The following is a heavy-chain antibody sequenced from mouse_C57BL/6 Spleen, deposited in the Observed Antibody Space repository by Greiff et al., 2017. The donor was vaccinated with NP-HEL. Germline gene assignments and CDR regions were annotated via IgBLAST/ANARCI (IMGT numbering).Heavy chain of an antibody. V-gene: IGHV1-5*01. CDR1: GYTFTSYW. Sequence: EVQLQQSGTVLARPGASVKMSCKTSGYTFTSYWMHWVKQRPGQGLEWIGAIYPGNSDTSYNQKFKGKAKLTAVTSASTAYMELSSLTNEDSAVYYCTRSTMMGLGWYFDVWGTGTTVTVSS. CDR3: TRSTMMGLGWYFDV. D-gene: IGHD2-3*01. J-gene: IGHJ1*03. CDR2: IYPGNSDT.